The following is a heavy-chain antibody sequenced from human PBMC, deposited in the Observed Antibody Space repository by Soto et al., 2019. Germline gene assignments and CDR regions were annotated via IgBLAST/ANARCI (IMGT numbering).Heavy chain of an antibody. D-gene: IGHD4-17*01. CDR1: GFSLSTSGVG. CDR2: IYWDDDK. J-gene: IGHJ4*02. CDR3: AHSPTPRATVTFDY. V-gene: IGHV2-5*02. Sequence: QITLKESGPTLVKPTQTLTLTCTFSGFSLSTSGVGVGWIRQPPGKALEWLALIYWDDDKRYSPSLKSRLTITEDTSNNQVLLTMTNMDPVDTATYSCAHSPTPRATVTFDYWGQGTLVTVSS.